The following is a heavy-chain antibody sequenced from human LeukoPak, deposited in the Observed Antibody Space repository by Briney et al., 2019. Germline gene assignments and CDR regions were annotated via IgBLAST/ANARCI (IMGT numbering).Heavy chain of an antibody. Sequence: SETLPLTCTVSGGSISSSSYYWGWIRQPPGKGLEWIGSIYYSGSTYYNPSLKSRVTTSVDTSKNQFSLKLSSVTAADTAVYYCARDPGFDPWGQGTLVTVSS. J-gene: IGHJ5*02. CDR2: IYYSGST. V-gene: IGHV4-39*07. CDR1: GGSISSSSYY. CDR3: ARDPGFDP.